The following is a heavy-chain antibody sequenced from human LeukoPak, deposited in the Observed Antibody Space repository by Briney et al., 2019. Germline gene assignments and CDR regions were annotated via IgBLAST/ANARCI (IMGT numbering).Heavy chain of an antibody. Sequence: GGSLRLSCAASGFTFSSYWMHWVRQAPGKGLVWVSRINSDGSSTNYADSVKGRFTISRDNDKNTLYLQMNRLRAEDTAVYYCARVSEESSWYIDYWGQGTLVTVSS. CDR1: GFTFSSYW. J-gene: IGHJ4*02. CDR2: INSDGSST. V-gene: IGHV3-74*01. D-gene: IGHD6-13*01. CDR3: ARVSEESSWYIDY.